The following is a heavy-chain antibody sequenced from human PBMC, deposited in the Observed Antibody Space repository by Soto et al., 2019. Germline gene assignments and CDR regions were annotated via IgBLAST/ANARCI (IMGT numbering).Heavy chain of an antibody. D-gene: IGHD4-17*01. J-gene: IGHJ5*02. CDR1: GGSISNYY. CDR3: ARDDTGDNGRALDP. Sequence: SETLSLTCTVSGGSISNYYWGWIRQPAGKGLEWIGRIYTSGNTNYNPSLKGRVTMSVDMSKNQFSLKLSSVAAADTAVYYCARDDTGDNGRALDPWGQGTLVTVSS. V-gene: IGHV4-4*07. CDR2: IYTSGNT.